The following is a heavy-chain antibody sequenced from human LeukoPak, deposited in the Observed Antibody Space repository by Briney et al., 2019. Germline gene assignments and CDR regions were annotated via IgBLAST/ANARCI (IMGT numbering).Heavy chain of an antibody. CDR1: GYTFATSG. CDR2: ISAYSGNT. D-gene: IGHD5-18*01. CDR3: ARDSGYRGYDY. Sequence: ASVKVSCKASGYTFATSGISWVRQAPGQGLEWMGWISAYSGNTNSAQKFQGRVTMTTDTSTSTAYMELRSLRSDDTAVYYCARDSGYRGYDYWGQGTLVTVSS. V-gene: IGHV1-18*01. J-gene: IGHJ4*02.